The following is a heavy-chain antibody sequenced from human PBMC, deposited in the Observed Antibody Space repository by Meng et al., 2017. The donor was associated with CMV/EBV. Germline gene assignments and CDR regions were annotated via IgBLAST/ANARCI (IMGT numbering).Heavy chain of an antibody. CDR1: GGSISSCDYY. Sequence: QVRPQESGPGLVKPSQTPYLTCTVAGGSISSCDYYWSWIRQPPGKGLEWIGYIYYSGSTYYNPSLKSRVTISVDTSKNQFSLKLSSVTAADTAVYYCAREGDNPFDYWGQGTLVTVSS. V-gene: IGHV4-30-4*08. CDR3: AREGDNPFDY. CDR2: IYYSGST. D-gene: IGHD2-21*02. J-gene: IGHJ4*02.